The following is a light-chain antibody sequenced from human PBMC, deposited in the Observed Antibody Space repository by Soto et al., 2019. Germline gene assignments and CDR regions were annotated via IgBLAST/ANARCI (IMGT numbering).Light chain of an antibody. CDR1: QSVSSN. J-gene: IGKJ1*01. CDR3: QQYNNWPPWT. Sequence: EIVMTQSPATLSVSPGERATLSCRASQSVSSNLAWYQHKPGQAPRLLIYGASTRATGVPARFSGSGSGTEFTHTISGLQSEDFAIYYCQQYNNWPPWTFGQGTKVDIK. V-gene: IGKV3-15*01. CDR2: GAS.